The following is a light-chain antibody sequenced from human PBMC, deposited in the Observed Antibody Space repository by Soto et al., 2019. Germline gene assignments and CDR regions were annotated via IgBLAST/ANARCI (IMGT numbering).Light chain of an antibody. CDR1: QSVSSY. J-gene: IGKJ4*01. V-gene: IGKV3-15*01. CDR3: QPYNNWPLT. CDR2: DTS. Sequence: EIVLTQSPVTLSLSPGERATLSRRASQSVSSYLAWYQQKPGQAPRLLIYDTSTRATGVPTRFSGSRSGAELTLTINSLQSEDFAVYYCQPYNNWPLTFGGGTKVDI.